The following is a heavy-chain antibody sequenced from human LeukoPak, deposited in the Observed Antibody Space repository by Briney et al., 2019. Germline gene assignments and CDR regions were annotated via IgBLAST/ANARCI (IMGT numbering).Heavy chain of an antibody. CDR1: GFTFSNAW. J-gene: IGHJ4*02. Sequence: GGSLRLSCAACGFTFSNAWMSWVRQAPGKGLVGVSRMNNDGSSTIYADSVKGRFTISRDNAKNTLYLQMNSLRAEDTAVYYCARADGSGWLTYWGQGTLVTVSS. CDR3: ARADGSGWLTY. D-gene: IGHD6-19*01. V-gene: IGHV3-74*01. CDR2: MNNDGSST.